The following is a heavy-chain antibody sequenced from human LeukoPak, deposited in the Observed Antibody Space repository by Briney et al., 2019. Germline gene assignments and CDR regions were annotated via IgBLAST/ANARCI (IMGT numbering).Heavy chain of an antibody. V-gene: IGHV1-69*05. J-gene: IGHJ6*03. CDR3: ARAKSSTNSYYYYYMDV. Sequence: GASVTVSCKASGGTFSSYAISWVRQAPGQGLEWMGGIIPIFGTANYAQKFQGRVTITTDESTSTAYMELSSLRSEDTAVYYCARAKSSTNSYYYYYMDVWGKGTTVTVSS. CDR1: GGTFSSYA. CDR2: IIPIFGTA. D-gene: IGHD6-13*01.